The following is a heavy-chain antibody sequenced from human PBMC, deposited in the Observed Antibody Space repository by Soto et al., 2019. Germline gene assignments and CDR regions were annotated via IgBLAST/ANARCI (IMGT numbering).Heavy chain of an antibody. Sequence: SETLSLTCAVYGGSFSGYYWSWIRQPPGKGLEWIGEINHSGSTNYNPSLKSRVTISVDTSKNQFSLKLSSVTAADTAVYYCARKGRIVVVPAATPGGYYYYGMDVWGQGTTVS. V-gene: IGHV4-34*01. J-gene: IGHJ6*02. D-gene: IGHD2-2*01. CDR1: GGSFSGYY. CDR2: INHSGST. CDR3: ARKGRIVVVPAATPGGYYYYGMDV.